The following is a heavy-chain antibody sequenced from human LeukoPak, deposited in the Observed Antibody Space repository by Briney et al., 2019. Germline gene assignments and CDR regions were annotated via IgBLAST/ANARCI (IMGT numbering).Heavy chain of an antibody. V-gene: IGHV3-30*04. CDR3: ARDWKLDY. D-gene: IGHD1-1*01. CDR1: GFTFSSYA. CDR2: ISYDGSNK. J-gene: IGHJ4*02. Sequence: GGSLRLSCAASGFTFSSYAMHWVRQAPGKGLEWVAVISYDGSNKYYADSVKGRFTISSDNSKNTLYLQMNSLRAEDTAVYYCARDWKLDYWGQGTLVTVSS.